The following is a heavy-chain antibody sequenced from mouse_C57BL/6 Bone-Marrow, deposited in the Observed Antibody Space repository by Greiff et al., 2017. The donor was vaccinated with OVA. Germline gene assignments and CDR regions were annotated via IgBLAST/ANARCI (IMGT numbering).Heavy chain of an antibody. J-gene: IGHJ1*03. CDR2: IWSGGST. D-gene: IGHD2-4*01. Sequence: QVHVKQSGPGLVQPSQSLSITCTVSGFSLTSYGVHWVRQSPGKGLEWLGVIWSGGSTDYNAAFISRLSISKDNSKSQVFFKMNSLQADDTAIYYCARKGDDYDGDWYFDVWGTGTTVTVSS. CDR1: GFSLTSYG. CDR3: ARKGDDYDGDWYFDV. V-gene: IGHV2-2*01.